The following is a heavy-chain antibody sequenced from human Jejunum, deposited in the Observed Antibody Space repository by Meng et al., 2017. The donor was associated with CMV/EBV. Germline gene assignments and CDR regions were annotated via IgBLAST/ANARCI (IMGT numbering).Heavy chain of an antibody. CDR3: ARQPLEQQPIYFDY. V-gene: IGHV4-61*07. CDR1: GSFSSGTSY. D-gene: IGHD6-13*01. Sequence: GSFSSGTSYWSWIRQTPGKGLEWIAYIYYSGKINYNPSLKSRVTVSLDTSKNQFSLRLTSVTAADTAVYYCARQPLEQQPIYFDYWGQGTLVTVSS. J-gene: IGHJ4*02. CDR2: IYYSGKI.